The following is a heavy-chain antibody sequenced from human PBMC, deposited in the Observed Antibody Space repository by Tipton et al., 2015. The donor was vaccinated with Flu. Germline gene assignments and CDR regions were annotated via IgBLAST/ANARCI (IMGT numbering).Heavy chain of an antibody. CDR3: VRQIGGGDCY. CDR2: IKPDGSEK. Sequence: SLRLSCAASGFTFSTSWMHWVRQAPGKGLEWVANIKPDGSEKYYVDSVKGRFTISRDNAKNSLYLQMNSLRAEDTAVYYCVRQIGGGDCYWGQGTLVTVSS. D-gene: IGHD2-21*01. CDR1: GFTFSTSW. J-gene: IGHJ4*02. V-gene: IGHV3-7*03.